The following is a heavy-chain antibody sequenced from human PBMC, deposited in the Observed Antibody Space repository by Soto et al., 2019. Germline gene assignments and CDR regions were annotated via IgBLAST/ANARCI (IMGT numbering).Heavy chain of an antibody. J-gene: IGHJ5*02. CDR1: GYTFTSYD. Sequence: QVQLVQSGAEVKKPGASVKVSCKASGYTFTSYDINWVRQATGQGLEWMGWMNPNSGNTGYAQKFQGRVTMTRNTSISTAYMDLSSLRSEDTAVYYCARGGYCTNGVCYFGWFDPWGQGTLVTVSS. V-gene: IGHV1-8*01. CDR3: ARGGYCTNGVCYFGWFDP. CDR2: MNPNSGNT. D-gene: IGHD2-8*01.